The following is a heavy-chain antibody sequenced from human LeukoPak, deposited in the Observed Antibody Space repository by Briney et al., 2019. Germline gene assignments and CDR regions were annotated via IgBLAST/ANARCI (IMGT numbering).Heavy chain of an antibody. D-gene: IGHD3-22*01. CDR1: GFTVSSNY. CDR2: IYSGGNT. J-gene: IGHJ4*02. Sequence: GGSLRLSCAASGFTVSSNYMTWVRQAPGKGLEWVSVIYSGGNTYYADSVKGRFTISRDNSMNTLYLQMNFLRAEDTAVYYCVGGGSSGWFDYWGQGTLVTVSS. V-gene: IGHV3-53*01. CDR3: VGGGSSGWFDY.